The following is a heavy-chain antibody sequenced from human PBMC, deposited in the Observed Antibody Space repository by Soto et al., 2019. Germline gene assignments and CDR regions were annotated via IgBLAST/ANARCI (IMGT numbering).Heavy chain of an antibody. D-gene: IGHD3-22*01. J-gene: IGHJ3*02. CDR3: ARDESEGYYYDSSGYYYAAFDI. V-gene: IGHV1-69*01. CDR1: GGTFSSYA. Sequence: QVQLVQSGAEVKKPGSSVKVSCKASGGTFSSYAISWVRQAPGQGLEWMGGIIPIFGTANYAQKFQGRVTITADESTSTAYMELSSLRSEDTAVYYCARDESEGYYYDSSGYYYAAFDIWGQGTMVTVSS. CDR2: IIPIFGTA.